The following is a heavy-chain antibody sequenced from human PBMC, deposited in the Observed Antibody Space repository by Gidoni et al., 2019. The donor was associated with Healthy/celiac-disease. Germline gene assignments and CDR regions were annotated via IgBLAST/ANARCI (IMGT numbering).Heavy chain of an antibody. Sequence: QVQLQQWGAGLLKPSETLSLTCAVYAGSFSGYYWSCIRQPPGKGLEWIGEINHSGSTNYNPSLKSRVTISVDTSKNQFSLKLSSVTAADTAVYYCARGRGNIAARRHYYYYYMDVWGKGTTVTVSS. CDR1: AGSFSGYY. D-gene: IGHD6-6*01. CDR3: ARGRGNIAARRHYYYYYMDV. V-gene: IGHV4-34*01. CDR2: INHSGST. J-gene: IGHJ6*03.